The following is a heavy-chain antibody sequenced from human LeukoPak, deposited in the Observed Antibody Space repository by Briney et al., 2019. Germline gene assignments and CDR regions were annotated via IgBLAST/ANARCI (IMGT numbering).Heavy chain of an antibody. D-gene: IGHD3-22*01. CDR1: GFTFSDYL. Sequence: GGSLRLSCAASGFTFSDYLMSWVRQAPGKGLECVANIRKDGSEKSYLDSLKGRSTISRDNAKNSLYLQMNSLRAEDTAVYYCARKRYYYDSGDLGWFDSWGQGTLVTVSS. CDR3: ARKRYYYDSGDLGWFDS. CDR2: IRKDGSEK. V-gene: IGHV3-7*01. J-gene: IGHJ5*01.